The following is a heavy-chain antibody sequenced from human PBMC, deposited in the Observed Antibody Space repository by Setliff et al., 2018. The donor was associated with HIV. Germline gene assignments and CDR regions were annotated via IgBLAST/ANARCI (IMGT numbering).Heavy chain of an antibody. V-gene: IGHV4-59*11. D-gene: IGHD3-9*01. CDR2: IYLGETI. CDR3: ARDPSQYLDFLFDPQPFNV. J-gene: IGHJ3*01. Sequence: ETLSLTCTVSSGYMSGHFWTWVRQTPGEGLEWIGNIYLGETINYNPSLKSRATISLDTSKRQFSLHLTSVTAADTAIYYCARDPSQYLDFLFDPQPFNVWGHGTMVTVSS. CDR1: SGYMSGHF.